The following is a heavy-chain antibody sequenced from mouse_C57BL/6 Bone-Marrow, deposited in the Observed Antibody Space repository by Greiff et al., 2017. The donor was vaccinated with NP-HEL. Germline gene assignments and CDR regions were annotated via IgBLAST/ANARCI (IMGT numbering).Heavy chain of an antibody. Sequence: QVQLQQSGAELARPGASVKLSCKASGYTFTSYGISWVKQRTGQGLEWIGEIYPRSGNTSYNEKFKGKATLTADKSSSTAYMALRSLTSEDSAVYFCARFYYYGSSYAIDYWGQGTSVTVSS. CDR1: GYTFTSYG. CDR2: IYPRSGNT. V-gene: IGHV1-81*01. CDR3: ARFYYYGSSYAIDY. D-gene: IGHD1-1*01. J-gene: IGHJ4*01.